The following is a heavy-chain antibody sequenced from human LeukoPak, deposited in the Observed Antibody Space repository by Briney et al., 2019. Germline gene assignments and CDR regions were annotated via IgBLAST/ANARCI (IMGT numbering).Heavy chain of an antibody. V-gene: IGHV4-34*01. Sequence: SETLSLTCAVYGGSFSGYYWSWIRQPPGKGLEWIGEINHSGSTNYNPSLKSRVTISVDTSKNQFSLKLSSVTAADTAVYYCARGPNYYDSSGSDYWGQGTLVTASS. CDR2: INHSGST. CDR1: GGSFSGYY. J-gene: IGHJ4*02. CDR3: ARGPNYYDSSGSDY. D-gene: IGHD3-22*01.